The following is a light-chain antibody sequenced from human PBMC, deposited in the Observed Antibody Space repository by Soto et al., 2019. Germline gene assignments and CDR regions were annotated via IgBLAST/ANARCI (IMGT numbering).Light chain of an antibody. CDR2: GAS. V-gene: IGKV3-20*01. CDR1: QTVSTNY. J-gene: IGKJ2*01. CDR3: QQYGSSPRT. Sequence: EIVLTQSPGTLSLSPGERATLSCRASQTVSTNYLAWYQQKPGQAPRLLIYGASSRATGIPDRFSGSGSGTDFILPISSLQPEDVAVYYCQQYGSSPRTFGQGTKLEIK.